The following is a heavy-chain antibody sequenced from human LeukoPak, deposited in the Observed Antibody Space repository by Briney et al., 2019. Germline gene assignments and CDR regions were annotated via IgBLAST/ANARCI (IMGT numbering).Heavy chain of an antibody. CDR1: GGSISSYY. CDR3: AKHYYDSSGFDS. D-gene: IGHD3-22*01. Sequence: SETLSLTCTVSGGSISSYYWSWNRQPAGKGLEWIGLIHSRGNINYNPSLKSRVTMSVDTSKNQVSLKLNSVTAADTAVYFCAKHYYDSSGFDSWGQGTLVTVSS. J-gene: IGHJ4*02. V-gene: IGHV4-4*07. CDR2: IHSRGNI.